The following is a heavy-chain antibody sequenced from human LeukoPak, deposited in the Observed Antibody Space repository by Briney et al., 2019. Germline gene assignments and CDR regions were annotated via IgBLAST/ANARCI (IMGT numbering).Heavy chain of an antibody. D-gene: IGHD3-16*01. CDR3: AKDKGLGIMITFGGVTFDY. Sequence: PGRSLRLSCAASGFTFDDYAMHWVRQAPGKGLEWVSGISWNSGIIGYADSVKGRFTISRDNAKNSLYLQMNSLRAEDTALYYCAKDKGLGIMITFGGVTFDYWGQGTLVTVSS. V-gene: IGHV3-9*01. J-gene: IGHJ4*02. CDR2: ISWNSGII. CDR1: GFTFDDYA.